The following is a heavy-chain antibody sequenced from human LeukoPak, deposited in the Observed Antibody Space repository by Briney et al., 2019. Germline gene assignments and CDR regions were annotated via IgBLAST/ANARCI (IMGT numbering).Heavy chain of an antibody. CDR2: INHSGST. V-gene: IGHV4-34*01. J-gene: IGHJ4*02. CDR1: GGSFSGYY. Sequence: SSETLSLTCAVYGGSFSGYYWSWIRQPPGKGREWIGEINHSGSTNYNPSLKSRVTISVDTSKNQFSLKLSSVTAADTAVYYCARIPTGYYYDSSGRNFDYWGQGTLVTVSS. D-gene: IGHD3-22*01. CDR3: ARIPTGYYYDSSGRNFDY.